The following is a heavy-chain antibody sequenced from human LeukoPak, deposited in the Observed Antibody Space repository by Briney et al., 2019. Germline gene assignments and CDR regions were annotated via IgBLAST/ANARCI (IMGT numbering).Heavy chain of an antibody. CDR1: GFTFSSYA. CDR3: TKGGGSSWSWTDY. CDR2: ISGSGGST. V-gene: IGHV3-23*01. D-gene: IGHD6-13*01. Sequence: GGSLRLSCAASGFTFSSYAMSWVRQAPGKGLEWVSAISGSGGSTYYADSVKGRFTISRDNSKNTLYLQMNRLRAEDTAVYYCTKGGGSSWSWTDYWGQGTLATVSS. J-gene: IGHJ4*02.